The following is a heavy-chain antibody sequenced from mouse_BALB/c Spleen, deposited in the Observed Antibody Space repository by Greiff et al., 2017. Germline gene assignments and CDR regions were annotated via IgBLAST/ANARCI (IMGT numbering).Heavy chain of an antibody. CDR2: ISYSGST. Sequence: EVKVVESGPSLVKPSQTLSLTCSVTGDSITSGYWNWIRKFPGNKLEYMGYISYSGSTYYNPSLKSRISITRDTSKNQYYLQLNSVTTEDTATYYCARGNYGNYEGFAYWGQGTLVTVSA. CDR1: GDSITSGY. D-gene: IGHD2-1*01. J-gene: IGHJ3*01. V-gene: IGHV3-8*02. CDR3: ARGNYGNYEGFAY.